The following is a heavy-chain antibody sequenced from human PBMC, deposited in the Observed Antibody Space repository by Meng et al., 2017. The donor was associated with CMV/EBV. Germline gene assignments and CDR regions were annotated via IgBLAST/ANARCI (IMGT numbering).Heavy chain of an antibody. V-gene: IGHV3-21*01. CDR2: ISSSSSYI. CDR3: ARDVGIVVVPAALDP. CDR1: GFTFSSYS. D-gene: IGHD2-2*01. J-gene: IGHJ5*02. Sequence: GESLKISCAAPGFTFSSYSMNWVRQAPGKGLEWVSSISSSSSYIYYADSVKGRFTISRDNAKNSLYLQMNSLRAEDTAVYYCARDVGIVVVPAALDPWGQGTLVTVSS.